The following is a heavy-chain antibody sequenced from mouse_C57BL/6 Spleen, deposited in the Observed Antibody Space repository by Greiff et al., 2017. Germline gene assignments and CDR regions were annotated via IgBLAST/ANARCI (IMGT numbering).Heavy chain of an antibody. CDR2: IYPGNGDT. V-gene: IGHV1-82*01. CDR1: GYAFTDSY. CDR3: ARGNGYGGFDY. D-gene: IGHD1-1*01. Sequence: VQLLQSGPELVKPGASVKISCKASGYAFTDSYMNWVKQRPGKGLEWIGRIYPGNGDTIYNGKFKGKATLTAEKSSSTAYMQLSSLTSEDSAVYFCARGNGYGGFDYWGQGTTLTVSS. J-gene: IGHJ2*01.